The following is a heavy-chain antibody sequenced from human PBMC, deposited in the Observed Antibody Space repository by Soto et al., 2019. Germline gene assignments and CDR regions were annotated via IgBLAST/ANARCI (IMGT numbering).Heavy chain of an antibody. D-gene: IGHD4-17*01. V-gene: IGHV4-31*03. J-gene: IGHJ4*02. CDR2: IYYSGST. Sequence: QVQLQESGPGLVKPSQTLSLTCTVSGGSISSGGYYWSWIRQHPGKGLEWIGYIYYSGSTYYNPSLKCRVTISEDTSKNQFSLKLSSVTAADTAVYYCARSPEATVTAFDYWGQGTLVTVSS. CDR3: ARSPEATVTAFDY. CDR1: GGSISSGGYY.